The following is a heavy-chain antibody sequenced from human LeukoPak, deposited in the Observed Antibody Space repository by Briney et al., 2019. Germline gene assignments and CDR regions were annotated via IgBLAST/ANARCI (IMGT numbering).Heavy chain of an antibody. J-gene: IGHJ5*02. D-gene: IGHD6-25*01. CDR2: IYPRDSQI. V-gene: IGHV5-51*01. Sequence: GESLKISCKASGYNFTTYCIGWVRQMPGKGLEYMRIIYPRDSQIRYSPSFQGQVTISADKSISTAYLQWTSLKASDTAIYYCARHTKRPQAGWFDPWGQGTLVTVSS. CDR3: ARHTKRPQAGWFDP. CDR1: GYNFTTYC.